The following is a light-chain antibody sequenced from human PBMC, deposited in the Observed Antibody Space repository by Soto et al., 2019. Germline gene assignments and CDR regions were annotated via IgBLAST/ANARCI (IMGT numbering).Light chain of an antibody. Sequence: DIQMTQSPSSLSASVGDRVTITCRASESISNNLNWYQQKPGKAPKLLIYAASTLQSGVPSRFSGGGSGTDFTLTIGSLQPEDFTTYYCQQTDSTPRGAFGQGTKVEIK. CDR2: AAS. CDR1: ESISNN. J-gene: IGKJ1*01. CDR3: QQTDSTPRGA. V-gene: IGKV1-39*01.